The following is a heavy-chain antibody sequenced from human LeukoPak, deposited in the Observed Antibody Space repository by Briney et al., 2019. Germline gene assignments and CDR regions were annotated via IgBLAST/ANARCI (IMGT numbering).Heavy chain of an antibody. D-gene: IGHD2-21*02. CDR2: INPNSGGT. J-gene: IGHJ2*01. CDR1: GYTFTGYY. CDR3: ARDLGVLTCCGGDCYSAWYFDL. Sequence: ASVKVSCKASGYTFTGYYIHWVRQAPGQGLERMGWINPNSGGTNYAQKFQGRVTMTRDTSISTAYMELSRLRSDDTAVYYCARDLGVLTCCGGDCYSAWYFDLWGRGTLVTVSS. V-gene: IGHV1-2*02.